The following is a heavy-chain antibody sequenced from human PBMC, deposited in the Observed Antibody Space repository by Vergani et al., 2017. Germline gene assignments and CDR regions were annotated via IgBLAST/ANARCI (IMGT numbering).Heavy chain of an antibody. CDR3: TTDPAQPNPHPGAFDI. Sequence: VQLVESGGGVVQPGRSLRLSCAASGFTFSSYGMHWVRQAPGKGLEWVGRIKSKTDGGTTDYAAPVKGRFTISRDDSKNTLYLQMNSLKTEDTAVYYCTTDPAQPNPHPGAFDIWGQGTMVTVSS. CDR1: GFTFSSYG. D-gene: IGHD5-18*01. J-gene: IGHJ3*02. V-gene: IGHV3-15*01. CDR2: IKSKTDGGTT.